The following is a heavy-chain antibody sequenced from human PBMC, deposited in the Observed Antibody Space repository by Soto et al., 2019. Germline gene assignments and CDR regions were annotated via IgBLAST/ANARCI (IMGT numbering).Heavy chain of an antibody. CDR2: IIPIFGTA. Sequence: GASVKVSCKASGGTFSSYAISWVRQAPGQGLEWMGGIIPIFGTANYAQKFQGRVTITADESTSTAYMELSSLRSEDTAVYYCAREDVLGDAFDIWGQGTMVTVSS. CDR3: AREDVLGDAFDI. D-gene: IGHD2-15*01. CDR1: GGTFSSYA. V-gene: IGHV1-69*13. J-gene: IGHJ3*02.